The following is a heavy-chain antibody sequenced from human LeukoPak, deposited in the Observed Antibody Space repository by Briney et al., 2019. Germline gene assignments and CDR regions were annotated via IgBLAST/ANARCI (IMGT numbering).Heavy chain of an antibody. Sequence: PGRSLRLSCAASGFTFDDYAMHWVRQAPGKGLEWVSGISWNSGSIGYADSVKGRFTISRDNAKNSLYLQMNSLRAEDTAVYYCAKDGAPNYYDSSGYYTNWGQGTLVTVSS. CDR2: ISWNSGSI. D-gene: IGHD3-22*01. J-gene: IGHJ4*02. V-gene: IGHV3-9*01. CDR1: GFTFDDYA. CDR3: AKDGAPNYYDSSGYYTN.